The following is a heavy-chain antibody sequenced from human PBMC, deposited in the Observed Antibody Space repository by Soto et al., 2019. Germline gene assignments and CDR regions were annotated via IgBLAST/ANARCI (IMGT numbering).Heavy chain of an antibody. CDR1: GFTFSTYS. J-gene: IGHJ4*02. CDR3: ARDHYGSGNYYFDY. V-gene: IGHV3-21*01. CDR2: ISSSSSYM. D-gene: IGHD3-10*01. Sequence: VGSLRLSCAASGFTFSTYSMSWVRQAPGKGLEWVSFISSSSSYMNYADSVKGRFTISRDNAKNSLYLHMNSLRAEDTAVYYCARDHYGSGNYYFDYWGQGT.